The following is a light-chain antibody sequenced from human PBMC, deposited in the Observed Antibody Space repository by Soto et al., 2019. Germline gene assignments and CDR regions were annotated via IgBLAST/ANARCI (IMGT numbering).Light chain of an antibody. V-gene: IGKV1-5*01. J-gene: IGKJ2*01. CDR1: QSISSW. CDR3: QQYNSYPYT. Sequence: DIQMTQSPSTLSASVGDRLTITCRASQSISSWLAWYQQKPGKAPKLLIYDASSLESGVPSRFSGSGSGTEFTLTISSLQPDDFATYYCQQYNSYPYTFGQGTMVDIK. CDR2: DAS.